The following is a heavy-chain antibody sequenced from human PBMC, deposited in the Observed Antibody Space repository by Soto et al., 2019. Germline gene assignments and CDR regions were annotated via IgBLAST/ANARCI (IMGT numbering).Heavy chain of an antibody. Sequence: GASVKVSCKASGYTFTGYYMHWVRKAPGQGLEWLGWINPNSGGTNYAQKFQGRVTMTRDTSISTAYMELSRLRSDDTAVYYCARGTGEFGELLSPYYYYGMDVWGQGTTVTVSS. D-gene: IGHD3-10*01. V-gene: IGHV1-2*02. CDR2: INPNSGGT. CDR1: GYTFTGYY. CDR3: ARGTGEFGELLSPYYYYGMDV. J-gene: IGHJ6*02.